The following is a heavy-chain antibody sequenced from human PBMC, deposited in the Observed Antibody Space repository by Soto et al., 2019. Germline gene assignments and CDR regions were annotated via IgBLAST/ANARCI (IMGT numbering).Heavy chain of an antibody. Sequence: SETLSLTCTVSGGSISSGGYYWSWIRQHPGKGLEWFGYIHYSGTTYYSPSLKSRVTISVDTSKNQFSLKLSSVTAADTAVYYCARHRGTSYYYYMDVWGKGTTVTVSS. J-gene: IGHJ6*03. D-gene: IGHD3-16*01. CDR3: ARHRGTSYYYYMDV. CDR2: IHYSGTT. V-gene: IGHV4-31*03. CDR1: GGSISSGGYY.